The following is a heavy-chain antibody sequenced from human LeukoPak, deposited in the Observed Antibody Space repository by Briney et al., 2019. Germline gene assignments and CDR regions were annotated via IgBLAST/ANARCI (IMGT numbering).Heavy chain of an antibody. J-gene: IGHJ4*02. D-gene: IGHD3-10*01. Sequence: GGSLRLSCAASGFTFSSYAMSWVRQAPGKGLEWVSAISGSGGSTYYADSVKGRFTISRDNSKNTLYLQMNSLRAEDTAVYYCARDLGMWFGELGATFDYWGQGTLVTVSS. V-gene: IGHV3-23*01. CDR1: GFTFSSYA. CDR3: ARDLGMWFGELGATFDY. CDR2: ISGSGGST.